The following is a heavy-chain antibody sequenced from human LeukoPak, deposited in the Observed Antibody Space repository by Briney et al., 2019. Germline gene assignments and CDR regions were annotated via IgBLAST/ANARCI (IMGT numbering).Heavy chain of an antibody. J-gene: IGHJ6*03. Sequence: GGSLRLSCAASGFTFSDYYMSWVRQAPGKGLEGVSYISSRGSTKYYANSVKGRFTISRDNATNSMYQQMNSLRAEDTAVYYCARDEVGASRTTGYYYYMDVWGKGTTVTVSS. CDR3: ARDEVGASRTTGYYYYMDV. V-gene: IGHV3-11*04. D-gene: IGHD1-26*01. CDR2: ISSRGSTK. CDR1: GFTFSDYY.